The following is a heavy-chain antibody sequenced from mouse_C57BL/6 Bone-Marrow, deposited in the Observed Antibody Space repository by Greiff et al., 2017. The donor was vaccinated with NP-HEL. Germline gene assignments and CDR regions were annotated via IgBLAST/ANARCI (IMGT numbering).Heavy chain of an antibody. D-gene: IGHD1-1*01. V-gene: IGHV5-4*03. CDR2: ISDGGSYT. J-gene: IGHJ2*01. CDR3: ARLLLLYFDY. Sequence: EVKVVESGGGLVKPGGSLKLSCAASGFTFSSYAMSWVRQTPEKRLEWVATISDGGSYTYYPDNVKGRFTISRDNAKNNLYLQMSHLTSEDTAMYYCARLLLLYFDYWGQGTTLTVSS. CDR1: GFTFSSYA.